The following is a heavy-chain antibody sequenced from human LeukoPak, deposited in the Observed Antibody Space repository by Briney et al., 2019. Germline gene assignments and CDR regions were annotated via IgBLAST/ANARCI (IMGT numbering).Heavy chain of an antibody. Sequence: PSETLSLTCTVSGGSISSSSYYWGWIRQPPGKGLEWIGSIYYSGSTYYNPSLKSRVTISVDTSKNQFSLKLSSVTAADTAVYYCARDRDYGGWGYWGQGTLVTVSS. CDR1: GGSISSSSYY. J-gene: IGHJ4*02. V-gene: IGHV4-39*07. D-gene: IGHD4-23*01. CDR3: ARDRDYGGWGY. CDR2: IYYSGST.